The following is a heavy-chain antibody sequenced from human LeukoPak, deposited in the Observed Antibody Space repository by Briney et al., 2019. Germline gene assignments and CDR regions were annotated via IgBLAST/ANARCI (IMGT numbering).Heavy chain of an antibody. CDR1: GFTFSSFG. D-gene: IGHD2-15*01. V-gene: IGHV3-33*01. CDR3: ARDRDITPTDV. CDR2: IWYDGSNK. Sequence: AGGSLRLSCAASGFTFSSFGMHWVRQAPGKGLEWVAVIWYDGSNKYYADSVKGRFTISRDNSKNTLYLQMNSLRAEDTAVYYCARDRDITPTDVWGQGTTVTVSS. J-gene: IGHJ6*02.